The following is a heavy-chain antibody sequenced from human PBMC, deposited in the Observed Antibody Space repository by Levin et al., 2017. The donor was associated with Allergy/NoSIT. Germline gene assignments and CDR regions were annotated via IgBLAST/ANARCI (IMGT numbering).Heavy chain of an antibody. Sequence: AASVKVSCKASGGTFSSYAISWVRQAPGQGLEWMGGIIPIFGTANYAQKFQGRVTITADESTSTAYMELSSLRSEDTAVYYCARDRGTYYDILTGYRNYYYYMDVWGKGTTVTVSS. CDR3: ARDRGTYYDILTGYRNYYYYMDV. D-gene: IGHD3-9*01. CDR1: GGTFSSYA. V-gene: IGHV1-69*13. CDR2: IIPIFGTA. J-gene: IGHJ6*03.